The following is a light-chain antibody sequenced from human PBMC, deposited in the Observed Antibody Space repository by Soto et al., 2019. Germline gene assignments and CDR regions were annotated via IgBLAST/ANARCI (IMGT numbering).Light chain of an antibody. V-gene: IGLV2-14*03. J-gene: IGLJ1*01. CDR3: SSYTSSSTLPYV. CDR2: DAS. Sequence: QSALTQPASVSGSPGQSITISCTGTSSDVGNYKYVSWYQHHPGKAPKLMIFDASNRPSGVSNRFSGSKSGNTASLTISGLQAEDEADYCCSSYTSSSTLPYVFGTGTKVTVL. CDR1: SSDVGNYKY.